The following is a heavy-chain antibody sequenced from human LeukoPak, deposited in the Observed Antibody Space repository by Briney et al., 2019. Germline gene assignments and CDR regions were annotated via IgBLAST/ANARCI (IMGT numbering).Heavy chain of an antibody. V-gene: IGHV3-74*01. CDR3: AKTRGSSRWYGENGYNY. CDR2: FAPAGSRT. D-gene: IGHD6-19*01. CDR1: GFTLRAYW. Sequence: PGGSLRLSCAAFGFTLRAYWLHGFRRAPGRALVGFARFAPAGSRTDYADYVKGQFTNSTDNAKNTLYLQLNSLRADDTAGYYCAKTRGSSRWYGENGYNYWGQGTLVTVSS. J-gene: IGHJ4*02.